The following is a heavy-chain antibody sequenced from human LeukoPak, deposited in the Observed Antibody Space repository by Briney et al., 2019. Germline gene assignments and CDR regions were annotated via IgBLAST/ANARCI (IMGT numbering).Heavy chain of an antibody. V-gene: IGHV4-59*01. CDR3: ARTSRGYVDY. Sequence: KASETLSLTCTVSGGSISSYYWSWIRQPPGKGLEWIGYIYYSGSTNYNPSLKSRVTISVDTSKNQFSLKLSSVTAADTAVYYCARTSRGYVDYWGQGTLVTVSS. CDR2: IYYSGST. D-gene: IGHD5-12*01. J-gene: IGHJ4*02. CDR1: GGSISSYY.